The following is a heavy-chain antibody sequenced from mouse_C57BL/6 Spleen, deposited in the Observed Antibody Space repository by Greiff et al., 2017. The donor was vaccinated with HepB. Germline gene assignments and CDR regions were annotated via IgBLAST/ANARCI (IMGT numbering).Heavy chain of an antibody. Sequence: DVQLVESGGGLVQPGGSLKLSCAASGFTFSDYYMYWVRQTPEKRLEWVAYIINGGCSTYYPVTVKGRFTISRDNAKNTLYLQMSRLKSEDTAMYYCARHGGGSSSSWFAYWGQGTLVTVSA. J-gene: IGHJ3*01. D-gene: IGHD1-1*01. CDR3: ARHGGGSSSSWFAY. CDR1: GFTFSDYY. CDR2: IINGGCST. V-gene: IGHV5-12*01.